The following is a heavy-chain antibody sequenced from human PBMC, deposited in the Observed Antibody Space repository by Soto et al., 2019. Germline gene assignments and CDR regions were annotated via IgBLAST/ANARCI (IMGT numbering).Heavy chain of an antibody. CDR3: ASIYGSGYRAFDY. V-gene: IGHV1-69*02. CDR2: VNPIVSMS. J-gene: IGHJ4*02. CDR1: GDTFNFYS. D-gene: IGHD3-10*01. Sequence: QVQLVQSGAEVKRPGSSVKVSCKASGDTFNFYSINWMQQAPRLGLEWMGRVNPIVSMSNYAQKCQGRETMTADKSTSTAYMELSSLRCENTAIYYCASIYGSGYRAFDYWGQGALVTVSS.